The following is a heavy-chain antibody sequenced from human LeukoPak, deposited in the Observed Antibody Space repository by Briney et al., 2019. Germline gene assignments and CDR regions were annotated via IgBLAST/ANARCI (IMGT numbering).Heavy chain of an antibody. Sequence: GGSLRLSCAPSGFTFSSYAMSWVRQAPGKGLEWVSGISSGGSGIYYADSVKGRFTISRDNSKNTLNLQMNSLRAEDTAVYYCAKRVGIAVAGPGDHWGQGTLVTVSS. CDR1: GFTFSSYA. J-gene: IGHJ5*02. D-gene: IGHD6-19*01. CDR3: AKRVGIAVAGPGDH. CDR2: ISSGGSGI. V-gene: IGHV3-23*01.